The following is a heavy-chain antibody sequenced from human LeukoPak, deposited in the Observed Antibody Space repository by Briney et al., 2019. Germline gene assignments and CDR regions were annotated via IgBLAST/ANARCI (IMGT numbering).Heavy chain of an antibody. CDR3: ARDGEYSSSWSGYYYYGMDV. CDR2: ISSSSSTI. V-gene: IGHV3-48*04. D-gene: IGHD6-13*01. Sequence: PGGSLRLSCAASGFTFSSYSMNWVRQAPGKGLEWVSYISSSSSTIYYADSVKGRFTISRDNAKNSLYLQMNSLRAEDTAVYYCARDGEYSSSWSGYYYYGMDVWGQGTTVTVSS. J-gene: IGHJ6*02. CDR1: GFTFSSYS.